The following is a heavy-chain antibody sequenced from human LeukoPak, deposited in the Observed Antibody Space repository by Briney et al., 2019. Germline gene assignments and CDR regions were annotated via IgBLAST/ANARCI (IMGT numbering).Heavy chain of an antibody. CDR2: ISAYNGNT. CDR1: GYTFTSYG. V-gene: IGHV1-18*01. Sequence: ASVKVSCKASGYTFTSYGISWVRQAPAQGLEWMGWISAYNGNTNYAQKLQARGTMTTDTTPNTAYMELRSLRSDDTAVYYCARDPRTAKYYDFWSGYYRYWGQGTLVTVSS. J-gene: IGHJ4*02. D-gene: IGHD3-3*01. CDR3: ARDPRTAKYYDFWSGYYRY.